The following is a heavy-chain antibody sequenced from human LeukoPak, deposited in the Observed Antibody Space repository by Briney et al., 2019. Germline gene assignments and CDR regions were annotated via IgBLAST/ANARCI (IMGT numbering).Heavy chain of an antibody. Sequence: PSETLSLTCAVYGGSFSGYYWSWIRQPPGKGLEWIGEINHSGSTNYNPSLKSRVTISVDTSKNQFSLKLSSVTAADTAVYYCARGPRRKYSNSPTINWFDPWGQGTLVTVSS. V-gene: IGHV4-34*01. D-gene: IGHD6-6*01. CDR1: GGSFSGYY. J-gene: IGHJ5*02. CDR3: ARGPRRKYSNSPTINWFDP. CDR2: INHSGST.